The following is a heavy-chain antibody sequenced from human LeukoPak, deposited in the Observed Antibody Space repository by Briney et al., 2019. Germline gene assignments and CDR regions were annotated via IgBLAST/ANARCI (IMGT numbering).Heavy chain of an antibody. CDR2: IIPILGIA. V-gene: IGHV1-69*04. CDR3: ARVPSTVTTSYYYYGMDV. D-gene: IGHD4-17*01. CDR1: GGTFSSYA. Sequence: ASVKVSYKASGGTFSSYAISWVRQAPGQGLEWMGRIIPILGIANYAQKFQGRVTITADKSTSTAYMELSSLRSEDTAVYYCARVPSTVTTSYYYYGMDVWGQGTTVTVSS. J-gene: IGHJ6*02.